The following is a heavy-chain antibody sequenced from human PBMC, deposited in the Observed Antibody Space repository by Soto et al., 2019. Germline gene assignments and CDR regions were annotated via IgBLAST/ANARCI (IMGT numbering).Heavy chain of an antibody. CDR3: ARMASFGTLNWFDP. CDR2: LNPGSGDT. J-gene: IGHJ5*02. D-gene: IGHD3-16*01. Sequence: QVQLVQSGAEIRKPGASVRVSCKASGYTFTNYDVNWVRQVPGQGLEWMGWLNPGSGDTGYAQKFQGRVTMTRNTSIGTAYMERSSVRYGDTAIYYCARMASFGTLNWFDPWVQGTLFTVSS. CDR1: GYTFTNYD. V-gene: IGHV1-8*01.